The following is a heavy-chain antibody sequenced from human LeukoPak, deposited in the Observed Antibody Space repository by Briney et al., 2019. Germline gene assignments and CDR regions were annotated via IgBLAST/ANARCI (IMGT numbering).Heavy chain of an antibody. V-gene: IGHV3-23*01. D-gene: IGHD2-2*01. CDR1: GFIFSNYW. CDR3: AKDQLRKRVVPAVHFDY. Sequence: GGSLRLSCEASGFIFSNYWMSWVRQAPGKGLEWVSAISGSGGSTYYADSVKGRFTISRDNSKNTLYLQMNSLRAEDTAVYYCAKDQLRKRVVPAVHFDYWGQGTLVTVSS. CDR2: ISGSGGST. J-gene: IGHJ4*02.